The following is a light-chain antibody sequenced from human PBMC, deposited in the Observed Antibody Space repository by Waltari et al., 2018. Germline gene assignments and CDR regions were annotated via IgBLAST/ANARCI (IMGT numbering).Light chain of an antibody. Sequence: QSALTQPASVSGSPGQSITISCTGPSSAVGVYDYVLWYQQHPGKVPKLIIYDVFKRPSGVSSRFSGSKSGNTASLTISGLQTDDGADYYCASYTTSNTLLFGGGTKLTVL. V-gene: IGLV2-14*03. CDR2: DVF. CDR1: SSAVGVYDY. J-gene: IGLJ2*01. CDR3: ASYTTSNTLL.